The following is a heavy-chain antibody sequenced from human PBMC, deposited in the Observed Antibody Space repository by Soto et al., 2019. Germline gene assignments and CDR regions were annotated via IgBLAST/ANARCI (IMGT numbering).Heavy chain of an antibody. J-gene: IGHJ4*02. D-gene: IGHD3-16*01. V-gene: IGHV1-69*02. CDR3: AASYASGYRAFDY. CDR2: INPIVNRS. Sequence: QVQLVQSGTEVKKPGSSVKVSCKASGVTFSFYTINWVRQAPGLGLEWVGRINPIVNRSNYAQKFQGRVSMTAEKSTRTAYMELRSLRSDDTSMYFCAASYASGYRAFDYWGQGALVTVSS. CDR1: GVTFSFYT.